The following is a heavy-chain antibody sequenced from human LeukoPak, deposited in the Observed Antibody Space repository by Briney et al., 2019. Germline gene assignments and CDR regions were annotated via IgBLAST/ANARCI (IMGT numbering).Heavy chain of an antibody. D-gene: IGHD1-26*01. Sequence: ASVKVSCKTSGYTFRNDAITWVRQAPGQGLEWMGRINPNNGATNYAQKLQGRVTITGDTSISTAYMELSSLRSDDTAVYYCTRESGSYHGNDYWGQGTLVTVSS. V-gene: IGHV1-2*06. CDR2: INPNNGAT. CDR1: GYTFRNDA. J-gene: IGHJ4*02. CDR3: TRESGSYHGNDY.